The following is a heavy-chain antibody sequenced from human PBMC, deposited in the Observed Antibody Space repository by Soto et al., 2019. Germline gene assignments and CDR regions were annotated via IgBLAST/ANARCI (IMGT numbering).Heavy chain of an antibody. V-gene: IGHV1-69*13. CDR1: GGTFSSYA. D-gene: IGHD3-10*01. CDR2: IIPIFGTA. Sequence: VASVKVSCKASGGTFSSYAISWVRQAPGQGLEWMGGIIPIFGTANYAQKFQGRVTITADESTSTAYMELSSLRSEDTAVYYCAWTYYYGSGSYYTLDYWGQGTLVTVSS. CDR3: AWTYYYGSGSYYTLDY. J-gene: IGHJ4*02.